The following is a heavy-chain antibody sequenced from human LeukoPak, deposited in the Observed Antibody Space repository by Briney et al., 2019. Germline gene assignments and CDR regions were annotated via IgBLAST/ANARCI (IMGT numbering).Heavy chain of an antibody. CDR2: ISSGGSYI. V-gene: IGHV3-21*01. D-gene: IGHD5-24*01. CDR3: ARGRDGYNFQFDY. J-gene: IGHJ4*02. CDR1: GFTFSTYS. Sequence: GGSLRLSCAASGFTFSTYSMTWVRQAPGKGLEWVSSISSGGSYIYYADSVKGRFTISRDNAKNSLYLEMNSLRAEDTAVYYCARGRDGYNFQFDYWGQGTLVTVSS.